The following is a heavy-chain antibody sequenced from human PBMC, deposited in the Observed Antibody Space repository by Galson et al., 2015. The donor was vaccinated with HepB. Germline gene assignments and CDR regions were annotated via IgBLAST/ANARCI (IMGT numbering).Heavy chain of an antibody. D-gene: IGHD6-19*01. Sequence: SVKVSCKASGGTFSSYAISWVRQAPGQGLEWMGRIIPILGIANYAQKFQGRVTITADKSTSTAYMELSSLRSEDTAVYYCARVYGSGWAFYYYYGMDVWGQGTRSPSP. CDR3: ARVYGSGWAFYYYYGMDV. CDR2: IIPILGIA. CDR1: GGTFSSYA. V-gene: IGHV1-69*04. J-gene: IGHJ6*02.